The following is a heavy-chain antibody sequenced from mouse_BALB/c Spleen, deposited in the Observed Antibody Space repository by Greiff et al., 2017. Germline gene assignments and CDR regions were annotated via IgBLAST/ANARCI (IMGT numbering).Heavy chain of an antibody. V-gene: IGHV1-7*01. CDR2: INPSTGYT. J-gene: IGHJ4*01. CDR1: GYTFTSYW. CDR3: ARSEITTVVATKDYYAMDY. D-gene: IGHD1-1*01. Sequence: QVQLQQSGAELAKPGASVKMSCKASGYTFTSYWMHWVKQRPGQGLEWIGYINPSTGYTEYNQKFKDKATLTADKSSSTAYMQLSSLTSEDSAVYYCARSEITTVVATKDYYAMDYWGQGTSVTVSS.